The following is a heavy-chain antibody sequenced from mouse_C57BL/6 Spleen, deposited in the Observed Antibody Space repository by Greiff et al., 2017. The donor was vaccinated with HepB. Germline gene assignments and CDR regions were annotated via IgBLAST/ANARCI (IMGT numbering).Heavy chain of an antibody. J-gene: IGHJ2*01. Sequence: VQRVESGAELVRPGASVTLSCKASGYTFTDYEMHWVKQTPVHGLEWIGAIDPETGGTAYNQKFKGKAILTADKSSSTAYMELRSLTSEDSAVYYCTRRITTVFDYWGQGTTLTVSS. V-gene: IGHV1-15*01. CDR3: TRRITTVFDY. D-gene: IGHD1-1*01. CDR2: IDPETGGT. CDR1: GYTFTDYE.